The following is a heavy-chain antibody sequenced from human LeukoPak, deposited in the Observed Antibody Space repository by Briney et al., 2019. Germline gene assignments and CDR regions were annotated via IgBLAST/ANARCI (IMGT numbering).Heavy chain of an antibody. V-gene: IGHV3-49*03. CDR3: ARINFRDYRGYTWFEP. Sequence: PGGSLRLSCKGSGVTFGDYAVTWFRQAPGKRLEWVGFVRTKTHGGAPETAASVKGRFNVSRNDSEGIAYLQMTSLTTEDTAMYYCARINFRDYRGYTWFEPRGQGTLVTVSS. J-gene: IGHJ5*02. D-gene: IGHD3-10*01. CDR1: GVTFGDYA. CDR2: VRTKTHGGAP.